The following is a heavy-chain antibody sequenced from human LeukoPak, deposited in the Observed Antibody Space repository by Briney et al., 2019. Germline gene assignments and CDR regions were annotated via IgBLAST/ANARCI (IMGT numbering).Heavy chain of an antibody. J-gene: IGHJ6*02. CDR1: GFTFSNAW. CDR3: TTDPYYDLLTGFVNGMDV. CDR2: IKSKTDGGTT. Sequence: AGGSLRLSCAASGFTFSNAWMSWVRQAPGKGLEWVGRIKSKTDGGTTDYAAPVKGRFTISRDDSKNTLYLQMNSLKTEDTAVYYCTTDPYYDLLTGFVNGMDVWGQGTTVTVSS. V-gene: IGHV3-15*01. D-gene: IGHD3-9*01.